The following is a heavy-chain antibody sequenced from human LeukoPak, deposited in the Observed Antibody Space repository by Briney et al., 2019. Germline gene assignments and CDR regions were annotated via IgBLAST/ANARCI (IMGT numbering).Heavy chain of an antibody. V-gene: IGHV4-4*07. Sequence: TSETLSLTCTVSGGSISSYYWSWIRQPAGKGLERIGRIYTSGSTNYNPSLKSRVTMSVDTSKNQFSLKLSSVTAADTAVYYCARGGSKSSGWYKGRYAFDIWGQGTMVTVSS. CDR1: GGSISSYY. J-gene: IGHJ3*02. D-gene: IGHD6-19*01. CDR2: IYTSGST. CDR3: ARGGSKSSGWYKGRYAFDI.